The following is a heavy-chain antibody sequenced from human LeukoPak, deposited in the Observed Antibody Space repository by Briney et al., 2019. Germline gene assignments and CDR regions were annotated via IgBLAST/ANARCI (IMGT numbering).Heavy chain of an antibody. Sequence: GSSVKVSCKASGGTFSSYAISWVRQAPGQGLEWMGGIIPIFGTANYAQKFQGRVTITADKSTSTAYMELSSLRSEDTAVYYCTRESHPYYYDSSGYYPLDYWGQGTLVTVSS. J-gene: IGHJ4*02. CDR1: GGTFSSYA. D-gene: IGHD3-22*01. V-gene: IGHV1-69*06. CDR2: IIPIFGTA. CDR3: TRESHPYYYDSSGYYPLDY.